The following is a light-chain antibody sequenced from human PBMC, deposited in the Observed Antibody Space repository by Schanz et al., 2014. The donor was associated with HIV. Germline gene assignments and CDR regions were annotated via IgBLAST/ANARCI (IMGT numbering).Light chain of an antibody. V-gene: IGKV1-39*01. CDR2: AAS. J-gene: IGKJ2*01. CDR1: QSIGIF. Sequence: DIQMTQSPSPLSASVGDRVTLSCRASQSIGIFLNWYQQRPGKAPRLLIYAASTLETGVPSKFRGTGSGTSFVLTISSLQPEDYGTYFCQQSHSLPYTFGQGTKLDLK. CDR3: QQSHSLPYT.